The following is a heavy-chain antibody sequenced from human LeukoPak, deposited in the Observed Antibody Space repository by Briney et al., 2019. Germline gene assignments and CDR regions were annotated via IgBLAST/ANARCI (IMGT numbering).Heavy chain of an antibody. D-gene: IGHD2-15*01. CDR1: GFSLSTSGVG. Sequence: SGPTLVKPTQTLTLTCTFSGFSLSTSGVGVGWIRQPPGKALEWLALIYWDDDKRYSPSLKSRLTITKDTSKNQVVLTMTNMDPVDTATYYCAHSLYCNGGSCYSSAHYYFDYWGQGTLVTVSS. J-gene: IGHJ4*02. CDR3: AHSLYCNGGSCYSSAHYYFDY. CDR2: IYWDDDK. V-gene: IGHV2-5*02.